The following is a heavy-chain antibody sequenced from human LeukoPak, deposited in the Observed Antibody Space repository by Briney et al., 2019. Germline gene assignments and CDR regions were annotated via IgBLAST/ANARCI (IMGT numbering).Heavy chain of an antibody. CDR2: ISYDGSNK. J-gene: IGHJ5*02. V-gene: IGHV3-30*03. CDR1: GFTFSSCG. D-gene: IGHD3-22*01. CDR3: ARARYYYDSSGPDGWFDP. Sequence: GGSLRLSCAASGFTFSSCGMHWVRQAPGKGLEWVAVISYDGSNKYYADSVKGRFTISRDNSKNTLYLQMNSLRAEDTAVYYCARARYYYDSSGPDGWFDPWGQGTLVTVSS.